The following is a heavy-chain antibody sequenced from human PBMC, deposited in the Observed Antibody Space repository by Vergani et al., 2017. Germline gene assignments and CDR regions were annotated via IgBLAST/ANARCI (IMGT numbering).Heavy chain of an antibody. Sequence: QVQLVQSGAEVKKPGASVKVSCKASVYTFTSYYMHWVRQAPGQGLEWMGIINPSGGSTSYAQKFQGRVTMTRDTSTSTVYMELSSLRSEDTAVYYCARDSRYCSSTSCYVGPDWFDPWGQGTLVTVSS. CDR2: INPSGGST. J-gene: IGHJ5*02. D-gene: IGHD2-2*01. CDR3: ARDSRYCSSTSCYVGPDWFDP. V-gene: IGHV1-46*01. CDR1: VYTFTSYY.